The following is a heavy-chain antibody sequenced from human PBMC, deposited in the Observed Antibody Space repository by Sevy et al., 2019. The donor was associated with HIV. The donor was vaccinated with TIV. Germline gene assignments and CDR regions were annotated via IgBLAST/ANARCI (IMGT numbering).Heavy chain of an antibody. Sequence: GGSLRLSCAASGFNFSDYVMAWVRQGPGTGLEWVSSISGTSGRTYYADSVRGRFTVSRDNTQGKLFLQMNSLRVEDTAKYYCAKNRVVGSTNSFDSWGQGDLVTVSS. CDR3: AKNRVVGSTNSFDS. D-gene: IGHD1-26*01. J-gene: IGHJ4*02. CDR2: ISGTSGRT. CDR1: GFNFSDYV. V-gene: IGHV3-23*01.